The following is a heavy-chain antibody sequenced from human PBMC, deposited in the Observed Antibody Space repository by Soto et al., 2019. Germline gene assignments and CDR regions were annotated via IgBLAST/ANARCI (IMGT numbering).Heavy chain of an antibody. J-gene: IGHJ4*02. CDR2: IKKDGSQK. CDR1: GFTFSHYW. CDR3: ARSGSEVDY. D-gene: IGHD3-10*01. Sequence: EVQLVESGGDLVQPGGSLRLSCAASGFTFSHYWMTWVRQAPGKGLEWVANIKKDGSQKNYVDSVKGRFTVSRDNAKNSVYLQMNSLRAEDTAMYYCARSGSEVDYWGQGTLVIVSS. V-gene: IGHV3-7*01.